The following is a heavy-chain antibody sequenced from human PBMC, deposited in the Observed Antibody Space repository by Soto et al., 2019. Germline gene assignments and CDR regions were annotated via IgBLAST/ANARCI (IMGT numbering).Heavy chain of an antibody. V-gene: IGHV4-30-4*01. Sequence: SETLPLTCNVSYASIRSGDFYWSWIRQPPGKGLEWIGHISYSGNAYYNPSLKSRVTISVDTTKNYFSLKLTSVTAADTAVYYCASIHTYNDYVWGSNRLGSHLNYWGLGTLVTVSS. D-gene: IGHD3-16*02. J-gene: IGHJ4*02. CDR1: YASIRSGDFY. CDR3: ASIHTYNDYVWGSNRLGSHLNY. CDR2: ISYSGNA.